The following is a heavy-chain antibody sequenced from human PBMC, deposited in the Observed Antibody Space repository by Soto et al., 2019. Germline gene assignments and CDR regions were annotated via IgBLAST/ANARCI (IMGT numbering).Heavy chain of an antibody. V-gene: IGHV3-72*01. CDR1: GFTFSDLY. CDR2: SRSKGASYTT. CDR3: ARGGGWNGGGFDY. Sequence: EVRLVESGGGLVQPGGSLRLSCAASGFTFSDLYMDWVRQAPGKGLEWVGRSRSKGASYTTDYAACVRGRFTISRDDSNDSLYLQMNSLKTEDTAVYYCARGGGWNGGGFDYWGQGTLVTVSS. D-gene: IGHD1-1*01. J-gene: IGHJ4*02.